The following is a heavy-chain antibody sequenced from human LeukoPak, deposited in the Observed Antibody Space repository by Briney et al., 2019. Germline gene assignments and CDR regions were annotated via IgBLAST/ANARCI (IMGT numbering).Heavy chain of an antibody. CDR1: GGSISSYY. Sequence: SETLSLTCTVSGGSISSYYWSWIRQPAGKGLEWIGRIYTSGSTNYNPSLKSRVTMSVDTSKNQFSLKLSSVTAADTAVYYCARDGDYISSDAFDIWGQGTMVTVPS. V-gene: IGHV4-4*07. CDR3: ARDGDYISSDAFDI. J-gene: IGHJ3*02. CDR2: IYTSGST. D-gene: IGHD4-17*01.